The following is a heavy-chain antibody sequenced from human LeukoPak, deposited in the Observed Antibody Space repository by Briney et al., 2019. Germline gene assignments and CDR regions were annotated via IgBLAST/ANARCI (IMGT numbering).Heavy chain of an antibody. CDR3: ARGQGVS. CDR2: IYYSGST. V-gene: IGHV4-59*01. D-gene: IGHD3-16*01. CDR1: GGSFSGYY. J-gene: IGHJ4*02. Sequence: SETLSLTCAVYGGSFSGYYWSWIRQPPGKGLEWIGYIYYSGSTKYNPSLKSRVTISVDTSKNQFSLKLTSVTAADTAVYYCARGQGVSWGQGTLVTVSS.